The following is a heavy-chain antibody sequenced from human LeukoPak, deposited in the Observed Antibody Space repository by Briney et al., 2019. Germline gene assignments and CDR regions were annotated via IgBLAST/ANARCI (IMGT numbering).Heavy chain of an antibody. D-gene: IGHD3-22*01. CDR2: INPNTGVT. CDR3: ARGIVSYRLDV. V-gene: IGHV1-2*02. Sequence: ASVRVSCKASGYTFTGYYIHWVRQAPGQGLEWMGWINPNTGVTNYAQKFQGRVTMTRDASVSTAYMELSSLNSDDTVVYYCARGIVSYRLDVWGKGTTVTVSS. J-gene: IGHJ6*03. CDR1: GYTFTGYY.